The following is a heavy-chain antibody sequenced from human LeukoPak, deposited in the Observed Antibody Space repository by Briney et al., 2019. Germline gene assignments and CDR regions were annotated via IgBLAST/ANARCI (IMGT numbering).Heavy chain of an antibody. Sequence: ASVKVSCKASGYIFINHGISWVRQAPGQGLEWMGWINPNSGGTKYAQKFQGRVTMTRDTSISTAYMELSRLGSDDTAVYYCASGLFSGSYYYYFDYWGQGTLVTVSS. D-gene: IGHD3-10*02. V-gene: IGHV1-2*02. CDR2: INPNSGGT. CDR1: GYIFINHG. J-gene: IGHJ4*02. CDR3: ASGLFSGSYYYYFDY.